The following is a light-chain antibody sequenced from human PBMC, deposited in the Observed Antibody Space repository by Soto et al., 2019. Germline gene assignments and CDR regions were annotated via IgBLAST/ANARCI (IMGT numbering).Light chain of an antibody. CDR3: QHYQSGHPIT. CDR2: GAS. Sequence: TVLTQSPGTLSLSPGERATLSCRASQSVSSSDLAWHQQKPGQAPRLLISGASSRATGIPDRFTGSGSETSFTLTISRLEPEDFALYYCQHYQSGHPITFGQGTRLEIK. J-gene: IGKJ5*01. CDR1: QSVSSSD. V-gene: IGKV3-20*01.